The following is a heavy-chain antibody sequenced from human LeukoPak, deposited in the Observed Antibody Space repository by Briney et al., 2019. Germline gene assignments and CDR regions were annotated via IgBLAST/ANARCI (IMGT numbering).Heavy chain of an antibody. Sequence: SETLSLTCAVYGGSFSGYYWSWIRQPPGKGLEWIGEINHSGSTNYNPSLKSRVTISVDTSRNHLSLKLTSVTAADTAVYFCARLGSYHDFWGQGALVTVSS. CDR2: INHSGST. CDR1: GGSFSGYY. V-gene: IGHV4-34*01. CDR3: ARLGSYHDF. J-gene: IGHJ4*02. D-gene: IGHD1-26*01.